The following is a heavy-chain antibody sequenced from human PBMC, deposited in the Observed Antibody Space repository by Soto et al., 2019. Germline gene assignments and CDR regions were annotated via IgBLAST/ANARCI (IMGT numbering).Heavy chain of an antibody. CDR3: ARSPPCSSTSCYFDDYYYYGMDV. CDR2: ISSSGSTI. CDR1: GFTFSSYS. Sequence: EVQLVESGGGLVKPGGSLRLSCAASGFTFSSYSMNWVRQAPGKGLEWVSSISSSGSTIYYADSVKGRFTISRDNAKNSLYLQMNSLRAEDTAVYYCARSPPCSSTSCYFDDYYYYGMDVWGQGTTVTVSS. D-gene: IGHD2-2*01. V-gene: IGHV3-21*04. J-gene: IGHJ6*02.